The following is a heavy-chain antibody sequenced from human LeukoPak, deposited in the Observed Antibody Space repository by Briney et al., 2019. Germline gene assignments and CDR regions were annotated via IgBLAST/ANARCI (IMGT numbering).Heavy chain of an antibody. V-gene: IGHV4-61*02. Sequence: SQTLSLTCTVSGGSISSGSYYWSWIRQPAGKGLEWIGRIYTSGSTNYNPSLKSRVTISVDTSKNQFSLKLSSVTAADTAVYYCARDLDYYDSSGPFDYWGQGTLVTVSS. CDR3: ARDLDYYDSSGPFDY. CDR1: GGSISSGSYY. J-gene: IGHJ4*02. D-gene: IGHD3-22*01. CDR2: IYTSGST.